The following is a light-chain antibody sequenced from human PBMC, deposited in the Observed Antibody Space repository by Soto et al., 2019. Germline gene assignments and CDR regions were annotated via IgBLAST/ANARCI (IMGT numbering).Light chain of an antibody. V-gene: IGKV3-11*01. CDR2: DAS. CDR3: QQRSNWPLP. J-gene: IGKJ4*01. CDR1: PSVSSD. Sequence: EIVLTQSPATLSLSPGERATLSCRARPSVSSDLAWYQQKPCQAPRLPIYDASNRATGIPARFSGSVSGSDFTLTISSLEPEDFAVYYCQQRSNWPLPLGGGTKVEIK.